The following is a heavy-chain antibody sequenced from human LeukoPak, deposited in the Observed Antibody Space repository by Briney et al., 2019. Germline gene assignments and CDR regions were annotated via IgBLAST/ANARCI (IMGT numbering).Heavy chain of an antibody. Sequence: ASVKVSFKASGYTFTNYGISWVRQAPGQGLEWMGWISGYNGNTHYAQKVQGRVTMTTDTSTSTAYMELRSLRSDDTAVYYCARRTYCGGDCPVDYWGQGTLVTVSS. CDR3: ARRTYCGGDCPVDY. D-gene: IGHD2-21*02. V-gene: IGHV1-18*01. J-gene: IGHJ4*02. CDR2: ISGYNGNT. CDR1: GYTFTNYG.